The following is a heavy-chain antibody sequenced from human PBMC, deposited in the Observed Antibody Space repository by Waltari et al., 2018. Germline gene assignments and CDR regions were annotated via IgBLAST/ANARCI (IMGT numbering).Heavy chain of an antibody. D-gene: IGHD2-15*01. CDR1: GYALSELS. Sequence: VSCKVSGYALSELSMHWVRQAPGEDLEWMGGFNPEDGEIIYAQKFRGRVTMTEDTSTETVYMDLSSLRSEDTAVYYCATSNSGGRRGFDYWGQGTLVTVSS. CDR3: ATSNSGGRRGFDY. J-gene: IGHJ4*02. V-gene: IGHV1-24*01. CDR2: FNPEDGEI.